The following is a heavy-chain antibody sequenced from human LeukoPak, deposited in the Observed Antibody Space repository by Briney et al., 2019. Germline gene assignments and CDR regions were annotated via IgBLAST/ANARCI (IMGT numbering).Heavy chain of an antibody. J-gene: IGHJ3*02. V-gene: IGHV4-4*02. D-gene: IGHD3-9*01. CDR1: DGFISSSNW. CDR2: IYHSGST. CDR3: ARWSRITIFDDAFDI. Sequence: SETLSLTCAVSDGFISSSNWWSWVRQPPGKGLEWIGEIYHSGSTNYNPSLKRRVTISVDKSKNQFSLKLSSVAAADTAVYFCARWSRITIFDDAFDIWGQGTMVTVSS.